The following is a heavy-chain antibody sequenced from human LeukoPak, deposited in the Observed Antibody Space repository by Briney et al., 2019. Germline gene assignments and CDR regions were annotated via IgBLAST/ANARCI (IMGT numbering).Heavy chain of an antibody. V-gene: IGHV3-7*01. CDR1: GFTFSSYW. CDR3: ASLEVGYCSSTSCPEDY. CDR2: IKQDGSEK. D-gene: IGHD2-2*01. J-gene: IGHJ4*02. Sequence: GSLRLSCAASGFTFSSYWMSWVRQAPGKGLEWGANIKQDGSEKYYVDSVKGRFTISRENAKSSLYLQMNSLRAEDTAVYYCASLEVGYCSSTSCPEDYWGQGTLVTVSS.